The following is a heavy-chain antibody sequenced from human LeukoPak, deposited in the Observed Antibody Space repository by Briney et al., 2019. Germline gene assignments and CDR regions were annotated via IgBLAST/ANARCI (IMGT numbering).Heavy chain of an antibody. Sequence: ASVKVSCKASGGTFSSYAISWVRQAPGQGLEWMGGIIPIFGTANYAQKFQGRVMITADESTSTAYMELSSLRSEDTAVYYCARSNDSSGYYYGDAYYFDYWGQGTLVTVSS. CDR2: IIPIFGTA. J-gene: IGHJ4*02. D-gene: IGHD3-22*01. V-gene: IGHV1-69*13. CDR3: ARSNDSSGYYYGDAYYFDY. CDR1: GGTFSSYA.